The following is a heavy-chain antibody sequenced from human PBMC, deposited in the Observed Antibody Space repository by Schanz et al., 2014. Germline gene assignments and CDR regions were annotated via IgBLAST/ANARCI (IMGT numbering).Heavy chain of an antibody. Sequence: QVQLVQSGAEVKKPGASVKVSCKASGYTFTSYGISWVRQAPGQGLEWMGWISVYNGNTNDAQKLQGRVTMTTDTSTSTAYMELRSLRSDDTAVYYCARDNLVSSSWYNYYGMDVWGQGTTVTVSS. CDR2: ISVYNGNT. D-gene: IGHD6-13*01. CDR3: ARDNLVSSSWYNYYGMDV. J-gene: IGHJ6*02. CDR1: GYTFTSYG. V-gene: IGHV1-18*01.